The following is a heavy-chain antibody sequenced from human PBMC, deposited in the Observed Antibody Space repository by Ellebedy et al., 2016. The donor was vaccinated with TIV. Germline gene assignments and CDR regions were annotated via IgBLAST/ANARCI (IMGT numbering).Heavy chain of an antibody. J-gene: IGHJ5*02. CDR1: GFTFSSYW. CDR3: ARGAVTGMTTATFDP. CDR2: INNGGSST. Sequence: GESLKISCAASGFTFSSYWMHWVRQAPGKGPVWVSRINNGGSSTSYADSVKGRFTISRDNAKNTLYLQMNSLRAEDTAVYYSARGAVTGMTTATFDPWGQGTLVTVSS. V-gene: IGHV3-74*01. D-gene: IGHD4-11*01.